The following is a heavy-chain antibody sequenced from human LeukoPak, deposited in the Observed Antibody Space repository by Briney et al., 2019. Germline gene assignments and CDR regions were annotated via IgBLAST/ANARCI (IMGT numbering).Heavy chain of an antibody. CDR3: ARDPIGYCSGGSCYSSPAFDI. CDR1: GYTFTSYD. CDR2: MNPNSGNT. V-gene: IGHV1-8*01. J-gene: IGHJ3*02. D-gene: IGHD2-15*01. Sequence: GASVKVSCKAFGYTFTSYDINWVRQATGQGLEWMGWMNPNSGNTGYAQKFQGRVTMTRNTSISTAYMELSSLRSEDTAVYYCARDPIGYCSGGSCYSSPAFDIWGQGTMVTVSS.